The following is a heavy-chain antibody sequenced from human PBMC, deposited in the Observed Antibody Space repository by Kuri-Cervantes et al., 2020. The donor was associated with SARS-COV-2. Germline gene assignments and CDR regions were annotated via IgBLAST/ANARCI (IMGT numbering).Heavy chain of an antibody. CDR2: ISSSSSYI. CDR3: ATSITMIVVSGGSHI. Sequence: GGSLRLSCAASGFTFSSYSMNWVRQAPGKGLEWVSSISSSSSYIYYADSVKGRFTISRDNSKNTLYLQMNSLRAEDTAVYYCATSITMIVVSGGSHIWGQGTMVTVSS. D-gene: IGHD3-22*01. CDR1: GFTFSSYS. V-gene: IGHV3-21*01. J-gene: IGHJ3*02.